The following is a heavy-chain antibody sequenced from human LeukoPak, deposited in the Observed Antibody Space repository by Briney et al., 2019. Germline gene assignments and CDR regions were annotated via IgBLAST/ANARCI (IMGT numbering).Heavy chain of an antibody. J-gene: IGHJ4*02. D-gene: IGHD2-2*01. CDR1: GFTFSSYG. Sequence: GGSLRLSCAASGFTFSSYGMHWVRQAPGKGLEWVAVIWYDGSNKYYADSVKGRFTISRDNSKNTLYLQMNSLRAEDTAVYYCARDDGPPWGVVPHTYGYWGQGTLVTVSS. CDR2: IWYDGSNK. CDR3: ARDDGPPWGVVPHTYGY. V-gene: IGHV3-33*01.